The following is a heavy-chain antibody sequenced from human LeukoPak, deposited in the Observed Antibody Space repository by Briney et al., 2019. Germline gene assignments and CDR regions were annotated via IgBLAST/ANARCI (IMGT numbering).Heavy chain of an antibody. CDR3: ARDHDCGDCLDD. CDR2: IYSGGST. CDR1: GFTVNSNY. J-gene: IGHJ4*02. Sequence: GGSLRLSCAASGFTVNSNYMSWVRQAPGKGLEWVSVIYSGGSTYYADSVKGRFTISRDNSKNTLYLQMNSLRAEDTAVYYCARDHDCGDCLDDWGQGTLVTVSS. V-gene: IGHV3-53*01. D-gene: IGHD4/OR15-4a*01.